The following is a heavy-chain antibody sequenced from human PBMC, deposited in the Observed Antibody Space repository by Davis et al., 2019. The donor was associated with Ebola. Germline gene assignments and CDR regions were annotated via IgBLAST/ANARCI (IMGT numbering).Heavy chain of an antibody. CDR1: GYTFTSYG. Sequence: ASVKVSCKASGYTFTSYGISWVRQAPGQGLEWMGWISAYNGNTNYAQKPQGRVTMTTDTSTSTAYMELRSLRSDDTAVYYCARSNSMIVVGDLLYWGQGTLVTVSS. J-gene: IGHJ4*02. CDR3: ARSNSMIVVGDLLY. CDR2: ISAYNGNT. D-gene: IGHD3-22*01. V-gene: IGHV1-18*01.